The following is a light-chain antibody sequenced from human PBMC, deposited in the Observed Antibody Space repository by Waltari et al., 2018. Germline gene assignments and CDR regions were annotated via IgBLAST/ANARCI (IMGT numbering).Light chain of an antibody. Sequence: DIQMTQPPSSLSASVGDRFTITCRANQSISTYLHWYQHIPGKPPSLLIYAASTLQGGVPSRFSGSGSGTDFTLTISSLQPEDFATYYCQQSSSTPPTFAQGTKVEVK. CDR2: AAS. J-gene: IGKJ1*01. V-gene: IGKV1-39*01. CDR3: QQSSSTPPT. CDR1: QSISTY.